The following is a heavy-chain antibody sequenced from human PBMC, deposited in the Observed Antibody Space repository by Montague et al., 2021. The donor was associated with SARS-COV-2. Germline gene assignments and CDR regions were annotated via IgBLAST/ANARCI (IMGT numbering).Heavy chain of an antibody. D-gene: IGHD4-11*01. CDR2: INDRGVTNY. Sequence: SETLSLTCAVYGESFSGFFWCWIRQPRGKGLEWIAEINDRGVTNYNYNPSLGSRVTISADTSKNQFSLKLRSVTAADTAVYYCARWDPQTLTVISLRGKSANDYWGQGTLVTVSS. V-gene: IGHV4-34*01. J-gene: IGHJ4*02. CDR3: ARWDPQTLTVISLRGKSANDY. CDR1: GESFSGFF.